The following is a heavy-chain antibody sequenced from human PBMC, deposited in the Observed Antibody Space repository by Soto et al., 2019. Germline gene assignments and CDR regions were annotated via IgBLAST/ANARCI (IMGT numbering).Heavy chain of an antibody. V-gene: IGHV1-69*13. CDR1: GGTFSSYA. J-gene: IGHJ4*02. Sequence: GASVKVSCKASGGTFSSYAISWVRQAPGQGLEWMGGIIPIFGTANYAQKFQGRVTITADESTSTAYMELSSLRSEDTAVYYCARDMSCSGCFDYWGQGTLVTVSS. D-gene: IGHD6-19*01. CDR3: ARDMSCSGCFDY. CDR2: IIPIFGTA.